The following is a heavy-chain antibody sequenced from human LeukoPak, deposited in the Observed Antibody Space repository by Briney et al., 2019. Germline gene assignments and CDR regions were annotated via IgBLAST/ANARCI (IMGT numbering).Heavy chain of an antibody. CDR3: ARDVWNGNYDSSGYYFDY. Sequence: SVKVSCKASGGTFSSYAISWVRQAPGQGLEWMGGIIPIFGTANYAQKFQGRVTITADESTSTAYMELSSLRSEDTAVYYCARDVWNGNYDSSGYYFDYWGQGTLVTVSS. CDR1: GGTFSSYA. J-gene: IGHJ4*02. D-gene: IGHD3-22*01. V-gene: IGHV1-69*13. CDR2: IIPIFGTA.